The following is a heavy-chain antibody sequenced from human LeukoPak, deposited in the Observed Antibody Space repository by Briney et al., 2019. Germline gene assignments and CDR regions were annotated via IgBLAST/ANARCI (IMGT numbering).Heavy chain of an antibody. V-gene: IGHV3-7*01. CDR2: IKQDGSEK. Sequence: PGGSLRLSCAASGFTFSSYWMSWVRQAPGKGLEWVANIKQDGSEKYYVNSVRGRFSISRDNAKNSLYLQMNSLRAEDTAVYYCAREHCSSSSCRLDYWGQGTLVTVSS. J-gene: IGHJ4*02. CDR3: AREHCSSSSCRLDY. CDR1: GFTFSSYW. D-gene: IGHD2-2*01.